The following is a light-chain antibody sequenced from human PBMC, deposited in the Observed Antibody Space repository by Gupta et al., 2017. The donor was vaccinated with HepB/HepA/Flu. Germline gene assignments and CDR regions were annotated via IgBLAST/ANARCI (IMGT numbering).Light chain of an antibody. CDR1: QSLMYSSKSKNY. J-gene: IGKJ1*01. CDR3: HQYYSTPWT. V-gene: IGKV4-1*01. CDR2: WAS. Sequence: DIVITQSPDSLTVPLGERATINCKSSQSLMYSSKSKNYLAWYQQKSGQPPKLLIYWASTRESGVPDRFSGSGSATDFTLTISSLQAEDVAVCFCHQYYSTPWTFGQGTKVEIK.